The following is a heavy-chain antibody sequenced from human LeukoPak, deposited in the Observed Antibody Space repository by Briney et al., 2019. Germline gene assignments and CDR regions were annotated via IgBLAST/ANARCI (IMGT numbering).Heavy chain of an antibody. Sequence: PGGSLRLSCSASGFTFSSYAMTWVRQAPGKGLEWVSYISSNSRTIYNADSVKGRFTISRDNAKDSLYLQMNSLRVEDTAVYYCARMTTVTTAAYYYFMDVWGKGTTVTVSS. CDR3: ARMTTVTTAAYYYFMDV. CDR2: ISSNSRTI. V-gene: IGHV3-48*01. J-gene: IGHJ6*03. CDR1: GFTFSSYA. D-gene: IGHD4-11*01.